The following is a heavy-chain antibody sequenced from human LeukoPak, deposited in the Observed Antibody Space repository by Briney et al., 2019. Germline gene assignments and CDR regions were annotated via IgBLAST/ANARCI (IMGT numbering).Heavy chain of an antibody. CDR2: IKYDGSEK. Sequence: RGSLRLSCAASGFTFNHYWMSWVRQAPGKGLEWVANIKYDGSEKYYVDSVKGRFTISRDNAKNSLYLQMNSLRAEDTAVYYCARGGFRYPDYWGQGTLVTVSS. D-gene: IGHD1-26*01. V-gene: IGHV3-7*01. CDR3: ARGGFRYPDY. J-gene: IGHJ4*02. CDR1: GFTFNHYW.